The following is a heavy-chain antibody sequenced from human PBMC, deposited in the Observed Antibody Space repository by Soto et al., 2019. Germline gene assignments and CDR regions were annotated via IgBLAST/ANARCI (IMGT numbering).Heavy chain of an antibody. CDR2: INHSGST. D-gene: IGHD6-19*01. CDR3: ARGLAVAGPIDY. Sequence: SETLSLTCAVYGGSFSGYYWSWIRQPPGKGLEWIGEINHSGSTNYNPSLKSRVTISVDTSKNQFSLKLSSVTAADTAVYYCARGLAVAGPIDYWGRGTLVTVSS. V-gene: IGHV4-34*01. J-gene: IGHJ4*02. CDR1: GGSFSGYY.